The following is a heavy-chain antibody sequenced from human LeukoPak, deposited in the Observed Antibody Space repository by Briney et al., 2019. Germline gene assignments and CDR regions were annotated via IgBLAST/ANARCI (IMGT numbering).Heavy chain of an antibody. CDR3: ASGGYYDSSNSAEYFQH. J-gene: IGHJ1*01. V-gene: IGHV4-39*07. Sequence: PSETLSLTCTVSGGSISSSSYYWSWIRQPPGKGLEWIGEINHSGSTNYNPSLKSRVTISVDTSKNQFSLKLSSVTAADTAVYYCASGGYYDSSNSAEYFQHWGQGTLVTVSS. CDR2: INHSGST. CDR1: GGSISSSSYY. D-gene: IGHD3-22*01.